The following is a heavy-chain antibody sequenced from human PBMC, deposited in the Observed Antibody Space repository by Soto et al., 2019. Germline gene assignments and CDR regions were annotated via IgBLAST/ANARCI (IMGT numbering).Heavy chain of an antibody. V-gene: IGHV3-30-3*01. CDR1: GFTLSSHA. CDR3: ARDDEGGSDCDLGY. D-gene: IGHD1-26*01. J-gene: IGHJ4*02. CDR2: ILSDGNNK. Sequence: QVQLVESGGGVVQPGRSLRLSCAVSGFTLSSHAMHWVRQAPGKGLEWVALILSDGNNKYYADSVKGRFTTSRDNSKHTMYLQMNSLRVEDTAVYYCARDDEGGSDCDLGYWGQGALVTVSS.